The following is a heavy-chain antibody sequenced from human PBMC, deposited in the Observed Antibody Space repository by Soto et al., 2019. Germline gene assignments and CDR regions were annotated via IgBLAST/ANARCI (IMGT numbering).Heavy chain of an antibody. V-gene: IGHV3-30-3*01. CDR2: ISYESTKK. J-gene: IGHJ4*02. CDR3: ARENYGDHYFDY. D-gene: IGHD4-17*01. CDR1: GFTFGHYA. Sequence: QVQLVESGGGVVQSGRSLRLSCAASGFTFGHYAMHWVRQAPGKGLEWVAVISYESTKKYYADSVEGRFTISRDNYKNTLYLQMNSLTTEDTAVYYCARENYGDHYFDYWGQGTLGPVSS.